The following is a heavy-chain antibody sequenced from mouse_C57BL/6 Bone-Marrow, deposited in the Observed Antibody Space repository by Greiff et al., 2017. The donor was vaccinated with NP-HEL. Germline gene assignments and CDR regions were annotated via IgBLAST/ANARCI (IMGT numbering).Heavy chain of an antibody. V-gene: IGHV1-81*01. CDR3: AHLLRWYAMDY. J-gene: IGHJ4*01. Sequence: QVQLKQSGAELARPGASVKLSCKASGYTFTSYGISWVKQRTGQGLEWIGEIYPRSGNTYYNEKFKGKATLTADKSSSTAYMELRSLTSEDSAVYFCAHLLRWYAMDYWGQGTSVTVSS. CDR2: IYPRSGNT. CDR1: GYTFTSYG. D-gene: IGHD1-1*01.